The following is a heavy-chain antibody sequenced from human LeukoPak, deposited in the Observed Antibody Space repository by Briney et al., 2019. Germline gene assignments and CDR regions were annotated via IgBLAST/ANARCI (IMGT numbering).Heavy chain of an antibody. V-gene: IGHV1-2*02. J-gene: IGHJ4*02. CDR2: INPNSGGT. CDR1: GYSFSGYY. D-gene: IGHD5-12*01. CDR3: ARTDEYSGDYYFDY. Sequence: GASVKVSCKASGYSFSGYYLSWVRQAPGEGLEWMGWINPNSGGTKYSQRFQDRVTMTRDTSNSTAYLELSSLRSDDTAVYYCARTDEYSGDYYFDYWGQGTLVTVSS.